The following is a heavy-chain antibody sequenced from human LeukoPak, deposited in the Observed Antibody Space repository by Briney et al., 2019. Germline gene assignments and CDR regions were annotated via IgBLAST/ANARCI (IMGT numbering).Heavy chain of an antibody. CDR2: KWYDGSNK. V-gene: IGHV3-33*01. D-gene: IGHD1-1*01. Sequence: GGSLRLSCAASGFTFSSYGMHWVRQAPGKGLEWVAVKWYDGSNKYYADSVKGRFTISRDNSKNTLYLQMNSLSAEDTAVYYCARGLSLTLNSNWFDPWGQGTLVTVSS. CDR3: ARGLSLTLNSNWFDP. J-gene: IGHJ5*02. CDR1: GFTFSSYG.